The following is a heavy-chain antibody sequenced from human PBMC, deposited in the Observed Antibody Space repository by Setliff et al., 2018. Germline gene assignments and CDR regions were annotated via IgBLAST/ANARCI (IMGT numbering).Heavy chain of an antibody. CDR2: IITNTGKT. Sequence: ASVKVSCKASGYTFTNYGFTWVRQAPGQGPEWMGMIITNTGKTSYPKKFQGRVTMTTDTYTGTGYMELRSLTSDDTAVYYCARSPPNRGSGSGWYGDFWGQGTLVTVSS. CDR3: ARSPPNRGSGSGWYGDF. V-gene: IGHV1-18*01. J-gene: IGHJ4*02. CDR1: GYTFTNYG. D-gene: IGHD6-19*01.